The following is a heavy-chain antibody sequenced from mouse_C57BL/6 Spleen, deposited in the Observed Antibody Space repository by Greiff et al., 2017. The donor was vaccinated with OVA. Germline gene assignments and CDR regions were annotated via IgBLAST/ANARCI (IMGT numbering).Heavy chain of an antibody. V-gene: IGHV1-26*01. D-gene: IGHD2-4*01. CDR2: INPNNGGT. Sequence: VQLQQSGPELVKPGASVKISCKASGYTFTDYYMNWVKQSHGKSLEWIGDINPNNGGTSYNQKFKGKATLTVDKSSSTAYMELRSLTSEDSAVYYCARDEYDGYAMDYWGQGTSVTVSS. J-gene: IGHJ4*01. CDR3: ARDEYDGYAMDY. CDR1: GYTFTDYY.